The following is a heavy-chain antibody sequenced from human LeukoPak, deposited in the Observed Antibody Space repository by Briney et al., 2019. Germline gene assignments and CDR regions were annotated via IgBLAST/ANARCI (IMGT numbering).Heavy chain of an antibody. V-gene: IGHV4-39*01. J-gene: IGHJ3*02. CDR3: ATHRRSGSGGSENAFEI. D-gene: IGHD5-12*01. CDR1: GDSTSSSTYY. CDR2: IYDSGIT. Sequence: PSETLSLTCTVSGDSTSSSTYYWDWIRQAPGKGLEWIGNIYDSGITHYNPSLKSRVTISGDTSKNQFSLKLNSVTAADTAIYYCATHRRSGSGGSENAFEIWGQGTMVTVSS.